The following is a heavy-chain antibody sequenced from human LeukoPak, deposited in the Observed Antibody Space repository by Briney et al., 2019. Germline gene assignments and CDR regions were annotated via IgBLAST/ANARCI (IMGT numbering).Heavy chain of an antibody. CDR1: GFTFSSYA. D-gene: IGHD2-21*02. J-gene: IGHJ3*02. CDR2: ISGSGGST. CDR3: AKVGPAYCGGDCYSDAFDI. Sequence: PGGSLRLSCAASGFTFSSYAMSWVRQAPGKGLEWVSAISGSGGSTYYAGSVKGRFTISRDNSKNTLYLQMNSLRAEDTAVYYCAKVGPAYCGGDCYSDAFDIWGQGTMVTVSS. V-gene: IGHV3-23*01.